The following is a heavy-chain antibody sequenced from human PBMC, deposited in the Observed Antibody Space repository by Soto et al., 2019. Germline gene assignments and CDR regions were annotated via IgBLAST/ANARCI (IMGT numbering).Heavy chain of an antibody. CDR2: INPNSGGT. Sequence: QVQLVQSGAEVKKPGASVKVSCKASGYTFTGYYMHWVRQAPGQGLEWMGWINPNSGGTNYAQKFQGWVTMTRDTSISTAYMELSRLRSDATAVYYCARGGHYYGSGSYIITGDYWGQGTLVTVSS. CDR3: ARGGHYYGSGSYIITGDY. J-gene: IGHJ4*02. D-gene: IGHD3-10*01. V-gene: IGHV1-2*04. CDR1: GYTFTGYY.